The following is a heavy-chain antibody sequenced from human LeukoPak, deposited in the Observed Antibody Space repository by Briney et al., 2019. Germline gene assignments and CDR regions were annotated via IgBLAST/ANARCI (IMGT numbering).Heavy chain of an antibody. CDR2: IYYSGST. Sequence: SETLSLTCTVSGDSISSTSYYWGWIRQPPGKGLEWIGNIYYSGSTYYNPSLKSRVTISVDTSKNLFSLRVTSVTDADTAVSYCARLRTNHYYMDVWGTGTTVTVSS. J-gene: IGHJ6*03. CDR3: ARLRTNHYYMDV. V-gene: IGHV4-39*02. CDR1: GDSISSTSYY.